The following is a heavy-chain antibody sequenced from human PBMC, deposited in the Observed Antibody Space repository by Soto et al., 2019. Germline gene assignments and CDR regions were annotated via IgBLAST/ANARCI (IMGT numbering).Heavy chain of an antibody. CDR3: AKAQDYYDSSLTYYYYYYGMDV. V-gene: IGHV3-30*18. D-gene: IGHD3-22*01. Sequence: GGSLRLSCAASGFTFSSYGMHWVRQAPGKGLEWVAVISYDGSNKYYADSVKGRFTISRDNSKNTLYLQMNSLRAEDTAVYYCAKAQDYYDSSLTYYYYYYGMDVWGQGTTVTVS. CDR1: GFTFSSYG. CDR2: ISYDGSNK. J-gene: IGHJ6*02.